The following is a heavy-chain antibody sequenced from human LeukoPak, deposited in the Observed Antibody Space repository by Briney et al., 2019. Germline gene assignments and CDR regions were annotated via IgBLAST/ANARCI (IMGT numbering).Heavy chain of an antibody. J-gene: IGHJ4*02. CDR1: GFTFSSYA. CDR3: VKDVIVGARRGHICSFDY. D-gene: IGHD2/OR15-2a*01. CDR2: ISRHGGST. Sequence: PGWALRLSCAASGFTFSSYAMHWVRLAPGNALVYASTISRHGGSTYYAESVKGRCSISRDNSKNTLYLQVSSLRAEDTAVYYCVKDVIVGARRGHICSFDYWGQGTLVTVSS. V-gene: IGHV3-64D*06.